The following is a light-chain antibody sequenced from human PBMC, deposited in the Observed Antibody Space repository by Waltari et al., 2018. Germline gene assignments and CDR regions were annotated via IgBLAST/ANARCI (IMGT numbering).Light chain of an antibody. V-gene: IGKV1-5*03. CDR1: QSVSRR. J-gene: IGKJ4*01. Sequence: DVQMTQSPCTLTASGGDRVTITCRASQSVSRRVAWYQQTPGKAPNLLIYKASTLGGGVPSRFSRSGSGTEFTLTISSLQPDDFVTYYCQQYSTYPLTFGGGTKVEI. CDR3: QQYSTYPLT. CDR2: KAS.